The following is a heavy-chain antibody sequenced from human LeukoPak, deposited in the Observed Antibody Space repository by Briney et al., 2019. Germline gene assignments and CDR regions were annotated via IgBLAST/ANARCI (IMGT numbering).Heavy chain of an antibody. CDR2: IYSSGST. Sequence: PSETLSLTCTVSGGSISSYYWSWIRQPPGKGLEWIGYIYSSGSTNYNPSLKSRVTISVDTSKNQFSLKLSSVTAADTAAYYCARGGPAAIRMGDNWFDPWGQGTLVTVSS. D-gene: IGHD2-2*01. CDR1: GGSISSYY. CDR3: ARGGPAAIRMGDNWFDP. J-gene: IGHJ5*02. V-gene: IGHV4-59*08.